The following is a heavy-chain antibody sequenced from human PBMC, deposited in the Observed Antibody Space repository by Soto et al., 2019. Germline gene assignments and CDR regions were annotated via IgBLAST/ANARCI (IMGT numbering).Heavy chain of an antibody. D-gene: IGHD3-22*01. CDR2: ISAYNGNT. CDR1: GYTFILYG. Sequence: QVQLVQSGAEVKKPGASVKVSCKASGYTFILYGISWVRQAPGQGLEWMGWISAYNGNTDYAQKFQGRVTMSTDTSTSTVYMELRGLRSDDTAVYYCARVDYYDSGGYYNYWGQGTLVTVSS. J-gene: IGHJ4*02. CDR3: ARVDYYDSGGYYNY. V-gene: IGHV1-18*04.